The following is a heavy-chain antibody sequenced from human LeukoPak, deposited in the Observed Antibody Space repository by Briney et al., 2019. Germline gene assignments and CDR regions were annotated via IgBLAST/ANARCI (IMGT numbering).Heavy chain of an antibody. D-gene: IGHD3-10*01. CDR3: SLWFGVAFDI. J-gene: IGHJ3*02. CDR1: GFTFDEYA. CDR2: ISGDGGST. Sequence: GGSLRLSCAASGFTFDEYAMHWVRQAPGKGLEWVSLISGDGGSTYYADSVKGRFTISRDNSKNSLYLQMNSLRTEDTALYYCSLWFGVAFDIWGQGTMVTVSS. V-gene: IGHV3-43*02.